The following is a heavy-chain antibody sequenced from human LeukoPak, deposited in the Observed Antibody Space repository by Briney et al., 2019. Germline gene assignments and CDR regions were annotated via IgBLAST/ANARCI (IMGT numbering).Heavy chain of an antibody. CDR1: GFTFSGYA. Sequence: PGGSLRLSCAASGFTFSGYAMSWVRQAPGKGLEWVSAISGSGGSTYYADSVKGRFTISRDNSKNTLYLQMNGLRAEDTAVYYCAKAQRPNSGYLGFLVDYWGQGTLVTVSS. CDR2: ISGSGGST. V-gene: IGHV3-23*01. D-gene: IGHD5-12*01. J-gene: IGHJ4*02. CDR3: AKAQRPNSGYLGFLVDY.